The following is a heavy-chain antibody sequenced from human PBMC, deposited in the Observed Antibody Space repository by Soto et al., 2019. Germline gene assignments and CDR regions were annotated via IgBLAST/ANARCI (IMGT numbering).Heavy chain of an antibody. D-gene: IGHD3-10*01. CDR2: INSDGSST. Sequence: GGSLRLSCAASGFTFSSYWMHWVRQAPGKGLVWVSRINSDGSSTSYADSVKGRFTISRDNAKNTLYLQMNSLRAEDTAVYYCARDNRSYYGSGSKSNDAFDIWGQGTMVTVS. CDR1: GFTFSSYW. V-gene: IGHV3-74*01. CDR3: ARDNRSYYGSGSKSNDAFDI. J-gene: IGHJ3*02.